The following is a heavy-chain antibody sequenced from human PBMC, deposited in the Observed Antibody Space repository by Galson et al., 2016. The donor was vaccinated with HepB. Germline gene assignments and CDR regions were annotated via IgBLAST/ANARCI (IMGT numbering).Heavy chain of an antibody. CDR2: ISPYNGDT. CDR1: GYMFTSYG. V-gene: IGHV1-18*01. J-gene: IGHJ3*02. Sequence: SVKVSCKASGYMFTSYGLTWVRQAPGQGLEWMGWISPYNGDTEYAQRFEGRVTMTTDTSTSSVYMELKNLRSDDTAVYYCARFGLVVVPLGNHDAFETWGPGTMVIVSS. CDR3: ARFGLVVVPLGNHDAFET. D-gene: IGHD2-2*01.